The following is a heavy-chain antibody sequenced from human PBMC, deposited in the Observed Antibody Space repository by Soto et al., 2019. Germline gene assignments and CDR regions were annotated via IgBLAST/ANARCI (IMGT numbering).Heavy chain of an antibody. V-gene: IGHV3-11*01. J-gene: IGHJ4*02. Sequence: GSLRLSCAASGFPFSDYYMSWIRQAPGKGLEWVSHITNSGSTKYYADSVKGRFTISRDNAKDSLFLQMNSLRAEDTAVYYCARTLAARFDYWGQGTPVTVSS. CDR3: ARTLAARFDY. CDR2: ITNSGSTK. CDR1: GFPFSDYY. D-gene: IGHD6-6*01.